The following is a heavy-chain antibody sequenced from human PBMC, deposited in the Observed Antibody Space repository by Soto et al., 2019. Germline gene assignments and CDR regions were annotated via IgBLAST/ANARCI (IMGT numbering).Heavy chain of an antibody. CDR3: ARLGKYYYYMDV. J-gene: IGHJ6*03. D-gene: IGHD6-13*01. Sequence: QVQLQQWGAGLLKPPETLSLTCAVYGGSFSGYYWSWIRQPPGKGLEWIGEINHSGSTNYNPSLKSRVTISVDTSKNQFSLKLSSVTAADTAVYYCARLGKYYYYMDVWGKGTTVTVSS. CDR1: GGSFSGYY. CDR2: INHSGST. V-gene: IGHV4-34*01.